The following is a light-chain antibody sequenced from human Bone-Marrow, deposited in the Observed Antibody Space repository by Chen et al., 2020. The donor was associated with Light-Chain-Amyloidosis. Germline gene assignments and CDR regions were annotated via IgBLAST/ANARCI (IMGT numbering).Light chain of an antibody. J-gene: IGLJ3*02. Sequence: SYVLTQPSSVSVAPRPTATTACGGNNIGSTSVHWYQQTPGQAPLLVVYDDSDRPSGIPERLSGSNSGNTATLTISRVEAGDEADYYCQVWDRSSDRPVFGGGTKLTVL. CDR1: NIGSTS. CDR2: DDS. V-gene: IGLV3-21*02. CDR3: QVWDRSSDRPV.